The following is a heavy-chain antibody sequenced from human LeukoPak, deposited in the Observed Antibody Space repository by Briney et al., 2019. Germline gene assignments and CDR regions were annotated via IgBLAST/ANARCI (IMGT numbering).Heavy chain of an antibody. D-gene: IGHD3-10*01. CDR2: ISSNGGST. CDR3: VKVDGEYGAGSYYVDY. J-gene: IGHJ4*02. V-gene: IGHV3-64D*06. CDR1: GFTFSGYA. Sequence: GGSLRLSCSASGFTFSGYAMHWVRQAPGNGLEHVSAISSNGGSTDYADSVKGRFTISRDNSKNTMYLQMSSLRTEDTAIYYCVKVDGEYGAGSYYVDYWGQGTLVTVSS.